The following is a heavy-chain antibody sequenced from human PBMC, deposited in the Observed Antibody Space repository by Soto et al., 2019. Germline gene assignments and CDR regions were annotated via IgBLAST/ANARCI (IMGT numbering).Heavy chain of an antibody. V-gene: IGHV3-33*01. CDR3: ARDPPLNWNYGSVSQNDFDY. Sequence: GGSLRLSCAASGFTFSSYGMHWVRQAPGKGLEWVAVIWYDGSNKYYADSVKGRFTISRDNSKNTLYLQMNSLRAEDAAVYYCARDPPLNWNYGSVSQNDFDYWGQGTLVTVSS. CDR2: IWYDGSNK. J-gene: IGHJ4*02. D-gene: IGHD1-7*01. CDR1: GFTFSSYG.